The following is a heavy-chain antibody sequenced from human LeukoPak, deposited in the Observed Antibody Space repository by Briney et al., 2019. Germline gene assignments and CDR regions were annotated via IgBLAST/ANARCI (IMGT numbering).Heavy chain of an antibody. D-gene: IGHD4-11*01. V-gene: IGHV3-21*01. CDR1: GFSISTHT. CDR3: TRDAYSINYYYNGMDV. CDR2: ISGSSSDI. Sequence: GGSLRLSCVASGFSISTHTLNWLRQAPGKGLEWLSAISGSSSDIFYPDSLKGRFTISRDNAKNSLYLQMNTLRAEDTAVYYCTRDAYSINYYYNGMDVWGQGTTVIVSS. J-gene: IGHJ6*02.